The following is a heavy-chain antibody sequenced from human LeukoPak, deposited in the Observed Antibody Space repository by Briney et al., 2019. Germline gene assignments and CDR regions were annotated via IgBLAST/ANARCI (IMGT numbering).Heavy chain of an antibody. D-gene: IGHD2-15*01. Sequence: GGSLRLSCAASGFTFSSYEMNWVRQAPGKGLEGVSYISSSGSTIYYADSVKGRFTISRDNSKNTLYLQMNSLRAEDTAVYYCAKDSPPGVVVADYWGQGPLVNVSS. V-gene: IGHV3-48*03. CDR2: ISSSGSTI. J-gene: IGHJ4*02. CDR1: GFTFSSYE. CDR3: AKDSPPGVVVADY.